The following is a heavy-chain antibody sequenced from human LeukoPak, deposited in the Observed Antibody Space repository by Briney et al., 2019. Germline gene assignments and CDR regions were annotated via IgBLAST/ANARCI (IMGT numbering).Heavy chain of an antibody. CDR2: ISSSSSYI. Sequence: GGSLRLSCAASGFTFSSYSMNWVRQAPGKGREWVSSISSSSSYISYAASVKGRFTISRDNAKNSLYLQMNSLRAEDTAVYYCARVGASMIDAFDIWGQGTMVTVSS. D-gene: IGHD3-22*01. V-gene: IGHV3-21*01. J-gene: IGHJ3*02. CDR1: GFTFSSYS. CDR3: ARVGASMIDAFDI.